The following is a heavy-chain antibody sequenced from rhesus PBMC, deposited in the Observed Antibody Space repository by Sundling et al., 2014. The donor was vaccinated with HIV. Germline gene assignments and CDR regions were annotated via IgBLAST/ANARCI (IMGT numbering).Heavy chain of an antibody. D-gene: IGHD3-3*01. CDR3: AREGSITMNPCLDY. Sequence: QVQLQESGPGLVKPSETLSLTCAVSGGSISSGYYYWSWIRQPPGKGLEWIGNIFGISGGTYYKPSLESRVTVSKDTSKNQFSLKLTSVTAADTAVYYCAREGSITMNPCLDYWGQGVLVTVSS. V-gene: IGHV4S13*01. CDR1: GGSISSGYYY. J-gene: IGHJ4*01. CDR2: IFGISGGT.